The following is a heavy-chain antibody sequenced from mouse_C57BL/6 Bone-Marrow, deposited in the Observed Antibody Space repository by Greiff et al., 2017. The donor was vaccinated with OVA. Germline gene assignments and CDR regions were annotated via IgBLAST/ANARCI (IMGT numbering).Heavy chain of an antibody. CDR2: IDPSDSYT. CDR3: ASRDIYDGYYVEYYFDY. V-gene: IGHV1-59*01. Sequence: QVQLQQPGAELVRPGTSVKLSCKASGYTFTSYWMHWVKQRPGQGLEWIGVIDPSDSYTNYNQKFKGKATLTVDTSSSTAYMQLSSLTSEDSAVYYCASRDIYDGYYVEYYFDYWGKGTTLSVSS. D-gene: IGHD2-3*01. J-gene: IGHJ2*01. CDR1: GYTFTSYW.